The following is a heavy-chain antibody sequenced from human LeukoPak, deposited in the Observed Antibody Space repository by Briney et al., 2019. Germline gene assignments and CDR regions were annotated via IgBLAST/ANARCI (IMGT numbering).Heavy chain of an antibody. CDR1: GYFFNNYW. V-gene: IGHV5-51*01. CDR2: IYPGDSDT. J-gene: IGHJ4*02. Sequence: GESLKISCQGSGYFFNNYWIARVRQMPGKGLEWMGIIYPGDSDTKYSPSFQGQVTISADKSINTAYLQWSSLKASDTATYYCARSYCSSPSCFDLDYWGQGTLVTVSS. D-gene: IGHD2-2*01. CDR3: ARSYCSSPSCFDLDY.